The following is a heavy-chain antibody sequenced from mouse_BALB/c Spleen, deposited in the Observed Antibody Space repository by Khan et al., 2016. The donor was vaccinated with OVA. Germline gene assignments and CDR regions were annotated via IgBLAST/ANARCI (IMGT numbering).Heavy chain of an antibody. CDR3: TRIYRSDFDY. CDR1: GYSFTGYF. D-gene: IGHD1-1*01. CDR2: INPHIGET. J-gene: IGHJ2*01. Sequence: VQLKESVPELVRPGASVKISCKASGYSFTGYFMNWVMQSHGKSLEWIGRINPHIGETFYNQRFKDKATLPVDESSSTAHMELRSLASEDSAVYYCTRIYRSDFDYWGQGTTLTVSS. V-gene: IGHV1-20*02.